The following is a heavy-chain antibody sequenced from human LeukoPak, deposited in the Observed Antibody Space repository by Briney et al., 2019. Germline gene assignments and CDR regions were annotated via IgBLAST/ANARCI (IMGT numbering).Heavy chain of an antibody. V-gene: IGHV3-21*01. Sequence: PGGSLRLSCAASGFSFSSFTMNWVRQAPGKGLEWVSSISSRSSTIYYADSLKGRFTISRDNTKKSLYLQMNSLRADDTAVYYCAREPGYSYGSGMDVWGQGTTVTVSS. D-gene: IGHD5-18*01. CDR2: ISSRSSTI. J-gene: IGHJ6*02. CDR1: GFSFSSFT. CDR3: AREPGYSYGSGMDV.